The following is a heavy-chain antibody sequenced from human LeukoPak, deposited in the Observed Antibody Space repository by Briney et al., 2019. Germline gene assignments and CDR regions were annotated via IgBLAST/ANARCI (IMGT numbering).Heavy chain of an antibody. CDR1: GYTFTSYG. J-gene: IGHJ4*02. V-gene: IGHV1-18*01. D-gene: IGHD3-22*01. CDR3: ARVYNYYDTSGYYLGNYFDY. CDR2: ISTYNGNT. Sequence: ASAKVSCKASGYTFTSYGITWVRQAPGQGLEWMGWISTYNGNTNNVQKLQGRVTMTTDTSTSTAYMELRSLRSDDTAVYYCARVYNYYDTSGYYLGNYFDYWGRGTLVTVSS.